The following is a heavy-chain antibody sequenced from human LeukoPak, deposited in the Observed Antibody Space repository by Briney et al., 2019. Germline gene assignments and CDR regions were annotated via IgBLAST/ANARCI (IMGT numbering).Heavy chain of an antibody. Sequence: SVKVSCKASGGTFSSYAISWVRQAPGQGLEWMGGIIPIFGTANYAQKFQGRVTITTDESTSTAYMELSSLRSEDTAVYYCASMVRGVSTYYYYYMDVWGKGTTVTVSS. CDR2: IIPIFGTA. CDR3: ASMVRGVSTYYYYYMDV. J-gene: IGHJ6*03. CDR1: GGTFSSYA. D-gene: IGHD3-10*01. V-gene: IGHV1-69*05.